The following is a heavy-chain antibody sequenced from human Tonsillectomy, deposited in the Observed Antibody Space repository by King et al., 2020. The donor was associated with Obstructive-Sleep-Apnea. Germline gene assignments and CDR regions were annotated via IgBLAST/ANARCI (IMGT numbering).Heavy chain of an antibody. Sequence: QLQLQESGPGLVKPSETLSLTCTVSGGSISSSSYYWGWIRQPPGKGLEWIGSIDYSGSTYYNPPLKSRVTISVDTSKTQFSLQLSSVTAADTAVYYCARDRSYTSSSFSSWFDPWGQGTLVTVSS. J-gene: IGHJ5*02. CDR2: IDYSGST. CDR1: GGSISSSSYY. D-gene: IGHD6-6*01. CDR3: ARDRSYTSSSFSSWFDP. V-gene: IGHV4-39*07.